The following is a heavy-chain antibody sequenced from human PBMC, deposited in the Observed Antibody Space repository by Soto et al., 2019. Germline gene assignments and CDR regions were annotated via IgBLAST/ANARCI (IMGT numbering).Heavy chain of an antibody. J-gene: IGHJ6*02. CDR3: VRDRQQLTTYYYYYYGMDV. CDR1: GFTFSSYA. D-gene: IGHD6-13*01. CDR2: ISYDGSNK. V-gene: IGHV3-30-3*01. Sequence: SLRLSCAASGFTFSSYAMHWVRQAPGKGLEWVAVISYDGSNKYYADSVKGRFTISRDNSKNTLYLQMNSLRAEDTAVYYCVRDRQQLTTYYYYYYGMDVWGQGTTVTVSS.